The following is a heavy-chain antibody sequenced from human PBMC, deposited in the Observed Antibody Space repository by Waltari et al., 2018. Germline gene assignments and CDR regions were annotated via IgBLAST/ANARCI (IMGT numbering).Heavy chain of an antibody. CDR3: ARERGYYGSGSYFDY. CDR1: GGSISSGSYY. Sequence: QVQLQESGPGLVKPSQTLSLTCTVSGGSISSGSYYWSWIRQPAGKGLEWIGRIYTSGSTNYNPSLKSRVTISVDTSKNQFSLKLSSVTAADTAVYYCARERGYYGSGSYFDYWGQGTLVTVSS. D-gene: IGHD3-10*01. CDR2: IYTSGST. V-gene: IGHV4-61*02. J-gene: IGHJ4*02.